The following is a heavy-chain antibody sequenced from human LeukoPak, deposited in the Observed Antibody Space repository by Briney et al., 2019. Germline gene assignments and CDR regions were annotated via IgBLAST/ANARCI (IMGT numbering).Heavy chain of an antibody. V-gene: IGHV1-46*01. CDR3: AREGVGAPAH. Sequence: GASVKVSCKASGYTFTSNYIHWVRQAPGQGLEWMGIINPSGGSTSYAQKFQGRVTMTRDTSTSTVYMELSSLRSEDTAVYYCAREGVGAPAHWGQGTLVTVSS. CDR1: GYTFTSNY. CDR2: INPSGGST. J-gene: IGHJ4*02. D-gene: IGHD1-26*01.